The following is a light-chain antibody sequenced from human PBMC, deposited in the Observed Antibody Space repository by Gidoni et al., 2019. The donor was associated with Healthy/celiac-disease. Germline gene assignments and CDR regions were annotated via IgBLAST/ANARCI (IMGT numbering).Light chain of an antibody. J-gene: IGKJ4*01. CDR1: QSVSSS. Sequence: EIVMTQSPATLSVSPGERATLSCRASQSVSSSLACYKQKHGQAPRLLIYGASTRATGTPARFSGSGSGTEFTLTISSLQSEDFAVYYCQQYNNWPPLTFGGGTKVEIK. V-gene: IGKV3D-15*01. CDR2: GAS. CDR3: QQYNNWPPLT.